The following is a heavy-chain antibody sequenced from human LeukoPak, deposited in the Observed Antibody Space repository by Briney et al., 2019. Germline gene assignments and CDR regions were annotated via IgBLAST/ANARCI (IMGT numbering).Heavy chain of an antibody. V-gene: IGHV4-39*01. D-gene: IGHD3-10*01. J-gene: IGHJ5*02. CDR2: IYYSGST. CDR1: GGSISSSSYY. CDR3: ARHNQAVRGSGLTGSWFDP. Sequence: PSETLSLTCTVSGGSISSSSYYWGWIRQPPGKGLEWIGSIYYSGSTYYNPSLKSRVTISVDTSKNQFSLKLSSVTAADTAVYYCARHNQAVRGSGLTGSWFDPWGQGTLVTVSS.